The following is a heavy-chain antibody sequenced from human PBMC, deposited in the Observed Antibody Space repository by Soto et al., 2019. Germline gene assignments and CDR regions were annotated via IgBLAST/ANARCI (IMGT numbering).Heavy chain of an antibody. CDR1: GFTLSRYS. D-gene: IGHD5-12*01. V-gene: IGHV3-48*02. Sequence: EVQLVESGGGLVQPGGSLRVSCAASGFTLSRYSMNWVRQAPGKGLEWLAYIDRSSETIYYAASVKGRFIISRDNAKNSLYLQMNSLRDEDTAVYYCARGGVATIFGDSWGQGTLVTVSS. CDR3: ARGGVATIFGDS. J-gene: IGHJ4*02. CDR2: IDRSSETI.